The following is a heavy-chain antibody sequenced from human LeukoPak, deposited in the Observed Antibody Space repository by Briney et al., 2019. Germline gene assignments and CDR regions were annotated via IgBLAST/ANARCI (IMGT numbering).Heavy chain of an antibody. V-gene: IGHV1-69*05. Sequence: ASVKVSCKASGGTFSSYAISWVRQAPGQGLEWMGGIIPIFGTANYAQKFQGRVTITRDTSASTAYMELSSLRSEDTAVYYCAAVPGYSSGWYVYFDYWGQGTLVTVSS. J-gene: IGHJ4*02. D-gene: IGHD6-19*01. CDR1: GGTFSSYA. CDR2: IIPIFGTA. CDR3: AAVPGYSSGWYVYFDY.